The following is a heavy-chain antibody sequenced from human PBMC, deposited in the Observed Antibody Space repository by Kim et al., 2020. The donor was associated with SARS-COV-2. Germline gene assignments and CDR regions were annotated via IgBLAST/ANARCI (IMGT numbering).Heavy chain of an antibody. CDR3: AKDVRAEAAAQDY. D-gene: IGHD2-15*01. J-gene: IGHJ4*02. V-gene: IGHV3-30*02. Sequence: YTASVKGRFTISRDNSENTMDLQMNSLRAEDTAVYYCAKDVRAEAAAQDYWGQGTLVTVSS.